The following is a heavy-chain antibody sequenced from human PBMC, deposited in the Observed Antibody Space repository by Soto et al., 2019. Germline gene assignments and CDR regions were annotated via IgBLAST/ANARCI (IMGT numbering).Heavy chain of an antibody. Sequence: QVQLQQSGPGLVKPSQTLSLTCAISGDSVSSNSAAWNWIRQSPSRGLEWLGRTYYRSKWYNDYAVSVKSRITINPDTSKNQFSLQLNSVTPEDTAVYYCARVACSSWDGPRLPYYYYGMDVWGQGTTVTVSS. CDR3: ARVACSSWDGPRLPYYYYGMDV. D-gene: IGHD6-13*01. CDR1: GDSVSSNSAA. V-gene: IGHV6-1*01. J-gene: IGHJ6*02. CDR2: TYYRSKWYN.